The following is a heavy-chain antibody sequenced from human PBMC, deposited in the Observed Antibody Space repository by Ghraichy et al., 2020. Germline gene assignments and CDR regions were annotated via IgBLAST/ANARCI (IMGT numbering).Heavy chain of an antibody. V-gene: IGHV4-31*03. CDR3: ARVSSAYGDRPWYFDY. Sequence: SETLSLTCTVSGGSISSGGYYWSWIRQHPGKGLEWIGYIYYSGSIYYNPSLKSRVTISVDTSKNQFSLKLSSVTAADTAVYYCARVSSAYGDRPWYFDYWGQGTLVTVSS. J-gene: IGHJ4*02. CDR1: GGSISSGGYY. CDR2: IYYSGSI. D-gene: IGHD4-17*01.